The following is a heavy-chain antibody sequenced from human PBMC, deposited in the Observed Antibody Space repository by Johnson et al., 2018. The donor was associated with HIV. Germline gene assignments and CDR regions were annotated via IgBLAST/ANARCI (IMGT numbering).Heavy chain of an antibody. Sequence: VQLVESGGGVVQPGRSLRLSCAASGFTFSTYGMHWVRQAPGTGLEWVALISYNGTNKYYADSVKGRFNISRENSKNTLYLQMNRLRAEDTAVYYCAIDRFLGGILHGDAFDIWGQGTTVTVSS. V-gene: IGHV3-30*03. J-gene: IGHJ3*02. CDR2: ISYNGTNK. D-gene: IGHD3-10*01. CDR1: GFTFSTYG. CDR3: AIDRFLGGILHGDAFDI.